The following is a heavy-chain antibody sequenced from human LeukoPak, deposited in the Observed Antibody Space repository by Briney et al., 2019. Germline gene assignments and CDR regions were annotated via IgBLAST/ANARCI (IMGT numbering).Heavy chain of an antibody. V-gene: IGHV4-61*08. CDR2: IYYSGST. Sequence: TSQTLSLTRTVSGGSISSGDYYWSWIRQPPGKGLEWIGYIYYSGSTNYNPSLKSRVTISVDTSKNQFSLKLSSVTAADTAVYYCARGELGWFDPWGQGTLVTVSS. CDR1: GGSISSGDYY. J-gene: IGHJ5*02. D-gene: IGHD3-16*01. CDR3: ARGELGWFDP.